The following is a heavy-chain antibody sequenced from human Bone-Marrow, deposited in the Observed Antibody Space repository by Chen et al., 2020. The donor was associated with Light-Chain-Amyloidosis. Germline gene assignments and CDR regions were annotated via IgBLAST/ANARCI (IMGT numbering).Heavy chain of an antibody. D-gene: IGHD3-9*01. V-gene: IGHV3-23*04. CDR3: AKDISYDDILPGYPADAFDI. J-gene: IGHJ3*02. Sequence: EVQLVESGGGLLQRGGSLRLSCAASGFAFSSYAMSWVRQAQGKGLEWVSTMSGSGGSRYYGDSVKGRLTISRDNSKNALLRQMNSLRAEDTAVYYCAKDISYDDILPGYPADAFDIWGQGTMVTVSS. CDR2: MSGSGGSR. CDR1: GFAFSSYA.